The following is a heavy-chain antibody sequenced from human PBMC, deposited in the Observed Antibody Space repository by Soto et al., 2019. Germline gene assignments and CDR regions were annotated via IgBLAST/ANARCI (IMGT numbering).Heavy chain of an antibody. CDR1: GGSISSGDYY. V-gene: IGHV4-30-4*01. J-gene: IGHJ3*02. Sequence: QVQLQESGPGLVKPSQTLSLTCTVSGGSISSGDYYWSWIRQPPGKGLEWIGYIYYSVSTYYNPSLKSRVTISVDTSKNQFSLKLSSVTAADTAVYYCATSGSYENDAFDIWGQGTMVPVSS. CDR3: ATSGSYENDAFDI. CDR2: IYYSVST. D-gene: IGHD1-26*01.